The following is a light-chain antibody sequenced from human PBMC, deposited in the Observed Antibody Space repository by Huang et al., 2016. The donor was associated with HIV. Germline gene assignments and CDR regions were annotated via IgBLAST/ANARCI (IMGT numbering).Light chain of an antibody. Sequence: EIVMTQSPATLSVSPGERVTLSCRASQGVSNNLAWYPQKPGQKPRLLIHGASTRATGIADKFSGRGSGTDFTRTITSLQPEESAVYYCQHYNRWPPWTFGPGTQVEI. J-gene: IGKJ1*01. CDR1: QGVSNN. CDR2: GAS. V-gene: IGKV3D-15*01. CDR3: QHYNRWPPWT.